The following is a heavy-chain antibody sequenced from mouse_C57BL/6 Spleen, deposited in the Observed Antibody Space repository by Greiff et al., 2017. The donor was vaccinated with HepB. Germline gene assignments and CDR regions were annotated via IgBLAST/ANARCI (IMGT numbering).Heavy chain of an antibody. J-gene: IGHJ3*01. V-gene: IGHV5-12*01. CDR3: ARAYGNYNWFAY. Sequence: EVKLMESGGGLVQPGGSLKLSCAASGFTFSDYYMYWVRQTPEKRLEWVAYISNGGGSTYYPDTVKGRFTISRDNAKNTLYLQMSRLKSEDTAMYYCARAYGNYNWFAYWGQGTLVTVSA. D-gene: IGHD2-1*01. CDR2: ISNGGGST. CDR1: GFTFSDYY.